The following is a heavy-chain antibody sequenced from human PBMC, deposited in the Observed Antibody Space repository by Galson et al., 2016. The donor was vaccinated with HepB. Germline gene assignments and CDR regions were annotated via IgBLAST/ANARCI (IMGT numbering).Heavy chain of an antibody. CDR1: GFSFSTYA. CDR2: IRGSGGGI. CDR3: ARQAYYYDTRGYYHRHPDY. J-gene: IGHJ4*02. Sequence: SLRLSCAGSGFSFSTYAMSWVRQAPGKGLEWVSGIRGSGGGIDYADSVKGRFTISRDNSKNTLYLQMHSLRGEDTAVYYCARQAYYYDTRGYYHRHPDYWGQGTLVTVSS. D-gene: IGHD3-22*01. V-gene: IGHV3-23*01.